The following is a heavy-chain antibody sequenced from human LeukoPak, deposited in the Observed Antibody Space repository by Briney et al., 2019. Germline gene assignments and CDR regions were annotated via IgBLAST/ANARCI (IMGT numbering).Heavy chain of an antibody. CDR3: AGDPLWFGESFTFDP. Sequence: SETLSLTCTVSGGSISSYYWSWIRQPPGKGLEWIGYIYYSGSTNYNPSLKSRVTISVDTSKNQFSLKLSSVTAADTAVYYCAGDPLWFGESFTFDPWGQGTLVTVSS. V-gene: IGHV4-59*01. J-gene: IGHJ5*02. D-gene: IGHD3-10*01. CDR2: IYYSGST. CDR1: GGSISSYY.